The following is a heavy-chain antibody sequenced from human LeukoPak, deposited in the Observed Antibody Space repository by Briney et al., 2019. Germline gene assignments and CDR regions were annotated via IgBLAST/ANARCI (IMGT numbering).Heavy chain of an antibody. CDR3: ARHFAYSSSSYFDY. Sequence: SETLSLTCTVSGGSIISYYWSWIRQPPGMRLEWIGYISSAGSTIYNSSLKSRVTISVDTPNNRFSLNLHSVTAADTAVYYCARHFAYSSSSYFDYWGQGSLVTVSS. CDR2: ISSAGST. CDR1: GGSIISYY. J-gene: IGHJ4*02. D-gene: IGHD6-6*01. V-gene: IGHV4-59*08.